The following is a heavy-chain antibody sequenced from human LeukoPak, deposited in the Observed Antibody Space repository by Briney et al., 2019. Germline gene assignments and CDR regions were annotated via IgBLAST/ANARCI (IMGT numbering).Heavy chain of an antibody. D-gene: IGHD3-10*01. V-gene: IGHV3-21*01. CDR1: GFSFSSYS. CDR3: ARGDGATPPDAFDV. J-gene: IGHJ3*01. Sequence: GGSLRLSCAASGFSFSSYSMNWVRQAPGKGLQWVSSISSSSSYIYYPDSVKGRFTISRDNAKNSLYLQMNSLRGEDTAVYYCARGDGATPPDAFDVWGQGTMVTVSS. CDR2: ISSSSSYI.